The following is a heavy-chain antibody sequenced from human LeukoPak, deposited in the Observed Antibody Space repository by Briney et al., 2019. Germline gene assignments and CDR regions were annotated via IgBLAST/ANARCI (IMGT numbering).Heavy chain of an antibody. Sequence: GESLKISCKGSGYSFTSYWIGWVRQMPGKGLEWMGIIYPGDSDTRYSPSFQGQVTISADKSISTAYLQWSSLKASDTAMYYCARHGLDILDASGFDYWGQGTPVTVSS. CDR3: ARHGLDILDASGFDY. CDR2: IYPGDSDT. V-gene: IGHV5-51*01. D-gene: IGHD2-21*01. J-gene: IGHJ4*02. CDR1: GYSFTSYW.